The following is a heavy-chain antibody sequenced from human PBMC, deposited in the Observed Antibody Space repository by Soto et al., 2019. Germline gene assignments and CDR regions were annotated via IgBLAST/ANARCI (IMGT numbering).Heavy chain of an antibody. J-gene: IGHJ5*02. CDR2: ITFRGVT. CDR1: GDSLSGYA. CDR3: ARKLEASIRHVEWFSYKWFAP. V-gene: IGHV4-34*01. Sequence: ASETLSLTCDVHGDSLSGYAWSWIRQPPGKGLEWIGEITFRGVTNYHPSLKSRLSMSVDTSKNRISLNVSSVTAADTALYFCARKLEASIRHVEWFSYKWFAPWGPGTLVTVSS. D-gene: IGHD3-9*01.